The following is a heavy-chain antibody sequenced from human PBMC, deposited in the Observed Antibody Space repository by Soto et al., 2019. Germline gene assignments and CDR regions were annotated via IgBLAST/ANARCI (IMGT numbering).Heavy chain of an antibody. V-gene: IGHV3-9*01. CDR2: ISWNSGSI. J-gene: IGHJ4*02. CDR3: AKNIGTSWSWAFDY. CDR1: GFTFDDYA. Sequence: EVQLVESGGGLVQPGRSLRLSCAASGFTFDDYAMHWVRQAPGKGLEWVSGISWNSGSIGYADSVKGRFTISRDNVKNSLSLQMNRLRAEDTAFYYCAKNIGTSWSWAFDYWGQGTLVTVSS. D-gene: IGHD2-15*01.